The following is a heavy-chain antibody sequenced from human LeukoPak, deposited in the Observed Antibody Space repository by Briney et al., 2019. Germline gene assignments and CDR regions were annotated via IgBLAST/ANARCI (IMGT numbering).Heavy chain of an antibody. CDR3: ARSRYGDYSP. V-gene: IGHV1-8*01. Sequence: GASVRVSCKPSGYTFTNYDINWVRQASGQGLEWMGWMNPNTGNTGYAQKFQGRVTMTRDTSTSTAYTELRNLRSEDTAVYFCARSRYGDYSPWGQGTLVIVSS. CDR2: MNPNTGNT. J-gene: IGHJ5*02. CDR1: GYTFTNYD. D-gene: IGHD4-17*01.